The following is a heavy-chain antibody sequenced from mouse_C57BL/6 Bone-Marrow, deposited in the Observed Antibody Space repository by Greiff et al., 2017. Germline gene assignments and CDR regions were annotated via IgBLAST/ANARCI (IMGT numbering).Heavy chain of an antibody. CDR3: ARGLYYYGSSHAMDY. CDR1: GYTFTSYW. V-gene: IGHV1-53*01. J-gene: IGHJ4*01. CDR2: INPSNGGT. D-gene: IGHD1-1*01. Sequence: QVHVKQPGTELVKPGASVKLSCKASGYTFTSYWMHWVKQRPGQGLEWIGNINPSNGGTNYNEKFKSKATLTVDKSSSTAYMQLSRLTSEDSAVYYCARGLYYYGSSHAMDYWGQGTSVTVSS.